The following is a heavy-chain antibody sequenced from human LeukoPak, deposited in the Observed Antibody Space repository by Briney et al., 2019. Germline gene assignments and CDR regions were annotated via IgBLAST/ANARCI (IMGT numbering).Heavy chain of an antibody. Sequence: GGSLRLSCAASGFTFSSSDMHWVRQAPGKGLEWVAFIRYDGNNKYYADSVKGRLTITRDNSKNTLYLQMNSLRAADTAVYYCAKDPYSSSWGIDYWGQGTLVTVSS. CDR3: AKDPYSSSWGIDY. V-gene: IGHV3-30*02. CDR2: IRYDGNNK. J-gene: IGHJ4*02. CDR1: GFTFSSSD. D-gene: IGHD6-13*01.